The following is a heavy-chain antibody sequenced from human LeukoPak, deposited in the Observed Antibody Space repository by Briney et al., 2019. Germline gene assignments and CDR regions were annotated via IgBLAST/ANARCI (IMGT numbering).Heavy chain of an antibody. V-gene: IGHV4-31*03. J-gene: IGHJ4*02. Sequence: SETLSLTYTVSGGPISRGGYYWSWIRQHPGKSLEWIGYIYYSGSTYYNPSLKSRVTISVDTSKNQFSLKLSSVTAADAAVYYCARYYDSSGYYRYLDYWGQGTLVTVSS. CDR1: GGPISRGGYY. D-gene: IGHD3-22*01. CDR3: ARYYDSSGYYRYLDY. CDR2: IYYSGST.